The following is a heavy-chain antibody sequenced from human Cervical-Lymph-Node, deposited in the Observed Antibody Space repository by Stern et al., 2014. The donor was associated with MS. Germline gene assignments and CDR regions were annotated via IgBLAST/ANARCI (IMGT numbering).Heavy chain of an antibody. CDR2: ISYDGTDK. CDR1: GFTFSLSG. J-gene: IGHJ4*02. CDR3: ANAAALSVRSPSCYKAFEY. Sequence: VQLVQSGGGVAQPGRSLRLSCAASGFTFSLSGMHWVRQAPGTGLDWEADISYDGTDKYYGDSVQDRFTISIDKSKNTLYLQMNSLRAEDTAVYYCANAAALSVRSPSCYKAFEYWGQGILVTVSS. D-gene: IGHD2-2*02. V-gene: IGHV3-30*18.